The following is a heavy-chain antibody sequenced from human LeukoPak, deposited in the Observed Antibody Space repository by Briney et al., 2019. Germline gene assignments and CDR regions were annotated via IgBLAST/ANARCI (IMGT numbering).Heavy chain of an antibody. Sequence: GESLKISCKGSGYSFTSYWIGWVRQMPGKGLEWMGIIYPGDSDTRYSPSFQGQVTISADKSISTAYLQWSSLKASDTAMYYCARQAYSNGWYEGYFDYWGQGTLVTVSS. CDR2: IYPGDSDT. J-gene: IGHJ4*02. V-gene: IGHV5-51*01. CDR3: ARQAYSNGWYEGYFDY. CDR1: GYSFTSYW. D-gene: IGHD6-19*01.